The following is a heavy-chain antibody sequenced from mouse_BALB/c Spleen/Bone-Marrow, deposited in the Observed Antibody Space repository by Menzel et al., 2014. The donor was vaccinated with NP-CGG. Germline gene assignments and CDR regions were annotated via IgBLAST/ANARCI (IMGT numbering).Heavy chain of an antibody. V-gene: IGHV5-6*01. CDR1: GFTFSSYG. Sequence: EVKLVESGGDLVKLGGSLKLSCAASGFTFSSYGMSWVRQTPDKRLEWVATISSGGSYTYYPDSVKGRFTISRDNAKNTLYLQMSSLKSEDTAMYYCARSEGGRRGLFDYWGQGTTLTVSS. CDR3: ARSEGGRRGLFDY. CDR2: ISSGGSYT. J-gene: IGHJ2*01.